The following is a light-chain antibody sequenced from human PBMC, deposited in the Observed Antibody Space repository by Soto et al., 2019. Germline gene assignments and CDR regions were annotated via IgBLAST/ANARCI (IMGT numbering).Light chain of an antibody. CDR2: EDN. J-gene: IGLJ3*02. CDR3: QSYDSSNLNWV. V-gene: IGLV6-57*03. Sequence: NFMLTQPHSVSESPGKTVTISCTRSSGSIASNYVQWYQQRPGSAPTTVIYEDNKRPSGVPDRFSGSIDSSSNSASLTISGLKTEDEADYYCQSYDSSNLNWVFGGGTKVTVL. CDR1: SGSIASNY.